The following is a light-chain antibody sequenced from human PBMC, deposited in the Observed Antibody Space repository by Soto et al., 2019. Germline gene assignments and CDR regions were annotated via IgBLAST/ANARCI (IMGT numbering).Light chain of an antibody. V-gene: IGKV3D-20*02. Sequence: EIVWAQSPGTLSLSPGERATLSCRASQSVSNNYLAWYQQKPGQAPRLLIYGASNRATGIPARFSGSGSGTDFTLTISSLEPEDFAVYYCQQRSDWSSITFGQGTRLEIK. J-gene: IGKJ5*01. CDR2: GAS. CDR1: QSVSNNY. CDR3: QQRSDWSSIT.